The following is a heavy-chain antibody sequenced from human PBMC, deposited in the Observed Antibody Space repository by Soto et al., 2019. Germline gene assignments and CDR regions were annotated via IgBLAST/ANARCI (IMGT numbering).Heavy chain of an antibody. J-gene: IGHJ3*02. CDR1: GFTFSSYA. Sequence: GGSLRLSCAASGFTFSSYAMSWVRQASGKGLEWVGRIRSKANSYATAYAASVKDRFTISRDDSKNTAYLQMNSLKTEDTAVYYCTIDYGDAFDIWGQGTMVTVSS. D-gene: IGHD4-17*01. CDR2: IRSKANSYAT. V-gene: IGHV3-73*01. CDR3: TIDYGDAFDI.